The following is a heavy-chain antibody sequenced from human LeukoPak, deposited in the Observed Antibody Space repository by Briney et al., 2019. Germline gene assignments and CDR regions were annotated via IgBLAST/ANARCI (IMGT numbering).Heavy chain of an antibody. J-gene: IGHJ4*02. CDR1: GDTSTGYY. Sequence: ASVKVSCKASGDTSTGYYMHWVRQAPGQGLEWMGWINPNSGGTNYAQKFQGRVTMTRDTSISTAYMELSRLRSDDTAVYYCAREGVDWNHSVYYFDYWGQGTLVTVSS. CDR3: AREGVDWNHSVYYFDY. V-gene: IGHV1-2*02. D-gene: IGHD1-1*01. CDR2: INPNSGGT.